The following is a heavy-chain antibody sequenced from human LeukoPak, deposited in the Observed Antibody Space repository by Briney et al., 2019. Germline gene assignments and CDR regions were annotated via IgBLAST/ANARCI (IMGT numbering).Heavy chain of an antibody. J-gene: IGHJ4*02. Sequence: GGSLRLSCAASGFTFSSYWMHRVRQAPGKGLEWVAVISYDGSNKYYADSAKGRFTISRDNSKNTLYLQMNSLRAEDTAVYYCAKDKGAVAGTIDYWGQGTLVTVSS. CDR1: GFTFSSYW. CDR3: AKDKGAVAGTIDY. D-gene: IGHD6-19*01. V-gene: IGHV3-30*18. CDR2: ISYDGSNK.